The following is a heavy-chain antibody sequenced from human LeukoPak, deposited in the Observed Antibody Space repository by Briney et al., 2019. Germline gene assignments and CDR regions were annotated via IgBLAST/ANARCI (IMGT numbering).Heavy chain of an antibody. J-gene: IGHJ6*02. V-gene: IGHV3-7*01. CDR2: IKQDGSEE. CDR3: TRDYSGSRNYYYYYGMHV. D-gene: IGHD3-10*01. Sequence: EWVANIKQDGSEEYYVDSVKGRFTISRDNAKNSLYLQMNSLRAEDTAVYYCTRDYSGSRNYYYYYGMHVWGQGTTVTVSS.